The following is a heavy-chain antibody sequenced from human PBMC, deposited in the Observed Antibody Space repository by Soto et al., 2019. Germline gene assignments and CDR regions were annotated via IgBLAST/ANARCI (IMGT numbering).Heavy chain of an antibody. J-gene: IGHJ4*02. D-gene: IGHD2-15*01. CDR2: INHTGST. V-gene: IGHV4-39*01. CDR3: ARHTPAISISDH. CDR1: GGSISSGDYY. Sequence: SETLSLTCTVPGGSISSGDYYWSWIRQPPGKGLEWIGEINHTGSTNYNPSLKSRVTISVDTSKNQFSLKLSSVTAADTAVYYCARHTPAISISDHWGQGTLVTVSS.